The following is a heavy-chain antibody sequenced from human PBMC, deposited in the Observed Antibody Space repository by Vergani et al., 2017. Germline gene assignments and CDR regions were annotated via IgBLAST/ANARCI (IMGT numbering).Heavy chain of an antibody. V-gene: IGHV3-23*01. J-gene: IGHJ4*02. D-gene: IGHD3-22*01. CDR2: ISSDGGST. CDR1: GFTFSTYA. Sequence: EVQLLESGGGLVQPGGSLRLSCAASGFTFSTYAMTWVRQAPGKGLEWVSIISSDGGSTYYADSVKGRFTISRDNSKNTLSLQMNSLTAEDTAIYYCAGXQGTSAYYYGGFDYWGQGILVTVSS. CDR3: AGXQGTSAYYYGGFDY.